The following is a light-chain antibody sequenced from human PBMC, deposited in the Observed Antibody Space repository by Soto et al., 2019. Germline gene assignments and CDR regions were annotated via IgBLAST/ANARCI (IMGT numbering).Light chain of an antibody. J-gene: IGKJ1*01. CDR2: GAS. Sequence: DLQLTQSPSSVSASVGDRLTITCRASRDISNSLAWYQQTPGKAPRLLLRGASSLHRGVPSRFGGGGAGTEFTLTIGSLQPADFATYYCQQTSAFPRTVGQGTKVDVK. CDR1: RDISNS. V-gene: IGKV1-12*01. CDR3: QQTSAFPRT.